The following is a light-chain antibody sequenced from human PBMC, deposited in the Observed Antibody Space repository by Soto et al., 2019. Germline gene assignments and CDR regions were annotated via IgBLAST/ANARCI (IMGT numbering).Light chain of an antibody. CDR2: AAS. J-gene: IGKJ3*01. V-gene: IGKV1-39*01. Sequence: DIQMTQSPSSLSASVGDRVTITCRASQSISSYLNWYQQKPRKAPKLLIYAASSLQSGVPSRFSGSGSGTDFNLTISSLQPEDFATYYCQQSDSTPPVTFGPGTKVDIK. CDR1: QSISSY. CDR3: QQSDSTPPVT.